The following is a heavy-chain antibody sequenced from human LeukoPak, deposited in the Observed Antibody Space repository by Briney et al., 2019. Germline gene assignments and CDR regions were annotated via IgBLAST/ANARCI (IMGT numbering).Heavy chain of an antibody. D-gene: IGHD5-18*01. CDR3: VKDGRYTFGLDAFEI. CDR2: IGGSGTHT. J-gene: IGHJ3*02. Sequence: GGSLRLSCAASGFTFNNYAMSWVRQAPGQGLEWLSTIGGSGTHTYYADSVQGRITASRDNSKNTQTLQMNSLRAEDTGVYYCVKDGRYTFGLDAFEIWGQGTMVTVSS. V-gene: IGHV3-23*01. CDR1: GFTFNNYA.